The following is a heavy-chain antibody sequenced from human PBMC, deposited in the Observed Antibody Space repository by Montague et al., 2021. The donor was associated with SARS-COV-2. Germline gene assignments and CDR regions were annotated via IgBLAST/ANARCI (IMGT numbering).Heavy chain of an antibody. CDR1: GFSLSTSGMC. J-gene: IGHJ4*01. V-gene: IGHV2-70*01. Sequence: VKPTQTLTLTCTFSGFSLSTSGMCVSWIRQPIGKAVEWITHIDWNDDKYYSTSMKNRLTISKDTSKNQVVLTMNNMDPVDTATYYCARSYGTTEVTRALDYWGQGTLVTVSS. CDR2: IDWNDDK. D-gene: IGHD4-23*01. CDR3: ARSYGTTEVTRALDY.